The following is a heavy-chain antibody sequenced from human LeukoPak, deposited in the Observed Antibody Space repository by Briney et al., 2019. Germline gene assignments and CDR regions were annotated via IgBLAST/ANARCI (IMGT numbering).Heavy chain of an antibody. D-gene: IGHD2-15*01. CDR2: ILYSGST. CDR1: GDSISPYY. J-gene: IGHJ4*02. V-gene: IGHV4-59*01. CDR3: ARAGGRYYSGWEFDS. Sequence: SETLSLTCSVSGDSISPYYWSRIRQSPEKGLEWIGYILYSGSTNYNPSLKSRITISIDPSKTQFSLNLTSVTAADTAVYYCARAGGRYYSGWEFDSWGQGTLVTVSS.